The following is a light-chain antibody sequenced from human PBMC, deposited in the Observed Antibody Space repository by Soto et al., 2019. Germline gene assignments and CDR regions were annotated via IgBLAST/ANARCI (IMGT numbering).Light chain of an antibody. CDR3: SSYAGSITWV. Sequence: QSALTQPASASGSPGQSVTISCTGTSSDVGGYNYVSWYQQHPGKAPKLMIYEVNNRPSGVSNRFSGSKSGNTASLTISGLQAEDEADYYCSSYAGSITWVFGGGTKLTVL. CDR2: EVN. CDR1: SSDVGGYNY. V-gene: IGLV2-14*01. J-gene: IGLJ3*02.